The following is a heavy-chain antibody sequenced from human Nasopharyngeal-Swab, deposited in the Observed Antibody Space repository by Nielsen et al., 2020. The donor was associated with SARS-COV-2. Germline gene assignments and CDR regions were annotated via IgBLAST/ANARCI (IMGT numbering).Heavy chain of an antibody. CDR3: ARGLSRAARRLYNYYYYGMDV. V-gene: IGHV4-34*01. CDR2: INHSGNT. D-gene: IGHD6-6*01. Sequence: SETLSLTCAIYGGSFSDYYWSWIRQPPGKGLEWIGQINHSGNTNYNPSLKSRVTISLDTSKNQFSLKLSSVAAADTAVYYCARGLSRAARRLYNYYYYGMDVWGQGTTVTVSS. J-gene: IGHJ6*02. CDR1: GGSFSDYY.